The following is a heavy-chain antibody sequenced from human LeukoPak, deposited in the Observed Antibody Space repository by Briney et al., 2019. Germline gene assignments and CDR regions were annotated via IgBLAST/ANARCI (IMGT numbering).Heavy chain of an antibody. CDR1: GFTVTNND. CDR3: ARDLISGPATHDS. V-gene: IGHV3-66*01. J-gene: IGHJ4*02. Sequence: GSLRLSCAASGFTVTNNDMNWVRQAPGKGLEWVSVITSGGSTYFADSVKGRFTVSRDNSKNTPSLQMNSLRVEDTAVYYCARDLISGPATHDSWGQGALVTVSS. CDR2: ITSGGST. D-gene: IGHD2-15*01.